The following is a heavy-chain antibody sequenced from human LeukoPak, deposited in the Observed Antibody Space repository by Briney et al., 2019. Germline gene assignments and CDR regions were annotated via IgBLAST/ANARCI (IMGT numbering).Heavy chain of an antibody. CDR3: ARDPDAFHFDY. CDR2: IYYSGST. D-gene: IGHD1-14*01. J-gene: IGHJ4*02. CDR1: GGSISSSSYY. V-gene: IGHV4-61*01. Sequence: SETLSLTCTVSGGSISSSSYYWSWIRQPPGKGLEWIGYIYYSGSTNYNPSLKSRVTISVDTSKNQFSLKLSSVTAADTAVYYCARDPDAFHFDYWGQGTLVTVSS.